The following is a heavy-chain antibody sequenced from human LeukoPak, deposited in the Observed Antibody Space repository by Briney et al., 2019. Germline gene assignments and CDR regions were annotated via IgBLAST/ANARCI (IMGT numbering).Heavy chain of an antibody. J-gene: IGHJ3*02. D-gene: IGHD4-11*01. Sequence: SETLSLTCVVYIGSFNGYHWTWIRQPPGKGLEWMGQINYTGRTNYNPSLKSRATISVDTSMNQFSLKLSSVTAADTGVYYCARRTLKVTENDAFDIWSRGTMVTVSS. CDR3: ARRTLKVTENDAFDI. CDR1: IGSFNGYH. CDR2: INYTGRT. V-gene: IGHV4-34*01.